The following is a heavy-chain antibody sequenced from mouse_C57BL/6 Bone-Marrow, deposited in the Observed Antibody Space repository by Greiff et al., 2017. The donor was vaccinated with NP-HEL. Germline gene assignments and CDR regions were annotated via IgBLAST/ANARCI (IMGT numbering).Heavy chain of an antibody. V-gene: IGHV1-20*01. CDR3: ARYYYGSSLYYFDY. Sequence: EVKLMESGPELVKPGDSVKISCKASGYSFTGYFMNWVMQSHGKSLEWIGRINPYNGDTFYNQKFKGKATLTVDKSSSTAHMELRSLTSEDSAVYYCARYYYGSSLYYFDYWGQGTTLTVSS. J-gene: IGHJ2*01. CDR2: INPYNGDT. CDR1: GYSFTGYF. D-gene: IGHD1-1*01.